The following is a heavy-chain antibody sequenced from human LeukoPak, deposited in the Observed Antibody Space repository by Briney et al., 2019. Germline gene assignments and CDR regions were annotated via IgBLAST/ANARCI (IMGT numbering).Heavy chain of an antibody. Sequence: GGSLRLSCAASGFTFSSYAMSWVRQAPGKGLEWVSAISGSGGSTYYADSVKGRFTISRDNSKNTLYLQMNSLRAEDTAVYYCAKDRYDYVWGSYRSLWGQGTLVTVSS. V-gene: IGHV3-23*01. D-gene: IGHD3-16*02. CDR2: ISGSGGST. CDR1: GFTFSSYA. CDR3: AKDRYDYVWGSYRSL. J-gene: IGHJ4*02.